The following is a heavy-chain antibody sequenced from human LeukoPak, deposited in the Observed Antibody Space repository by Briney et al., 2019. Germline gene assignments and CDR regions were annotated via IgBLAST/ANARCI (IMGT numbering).Heavy chain of an antibody. J-gene: IGHJ6*02. CDR3: ARDTEDIVVVPAAPVYYYGMDV. CDR1: GVSMSGYY. Sequence: SETLSLTCTVSGVSMSGYYWSWIRQPPGKGLDLIGHIDSSGITVYNAPLKSRVTISIDTSRNQFYLTLTSVTAADTAVYYCARDTEDIVVVPAAPVYYYGMDVWGQGTTVTVSS. D-gene: IGHD2-2*01. CDR2: IDSSGIT. V-gene: IGHV4-4*08.